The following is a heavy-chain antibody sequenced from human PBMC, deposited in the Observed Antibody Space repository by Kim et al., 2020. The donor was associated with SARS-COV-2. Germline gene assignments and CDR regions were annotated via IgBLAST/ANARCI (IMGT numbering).Heavy chain of an antibody. CDR1: GYTFISHD. CDR2: MNPNSGKT. D-gene: IGHD5-12*01. J-gene: IGHJ6*02. Sequence: ASVKVSCKASGYTFISHDINWVRQAAGQGLEWMGWMNPNSGKTGFAQRFQGRVTLTRNISISTAYMEVSSLRSEDTAVYYCARGRRWGRWLLFGYYYGRDVWGQGTTVTVSS. V-gene: IGHV1-8*01. CDR3: ARGRRWGRWLLFGYYYGRDV.